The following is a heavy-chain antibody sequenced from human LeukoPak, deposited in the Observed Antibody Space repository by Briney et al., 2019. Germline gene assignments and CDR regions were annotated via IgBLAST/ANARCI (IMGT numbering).Heavy chain of an antibody. Sequence: GGSLRLSCGASGFTFSSHGMNWVRQAPGKGLEWVSGISPSGGITYYTDSVKGRFTISRDNSKNTVSLQMNSLRAEDTAVYYCAKVGVAATGGFHHWGQGTLVTVTS. CDR3: AKVGVAATGGFHH. D-gene: IGHD6-13*01. J-gene: IGHJ1*01. CDR1: GFTFSSHG. CDR2: ISPSGGIT. V-gene: IGHV3-23*01.